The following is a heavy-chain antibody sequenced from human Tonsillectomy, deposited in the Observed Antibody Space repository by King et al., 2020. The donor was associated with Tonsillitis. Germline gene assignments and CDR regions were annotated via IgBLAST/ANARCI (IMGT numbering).Heavy chain of an antibody. J-gene: IGHJ4*02. CDR3: ARDGVGATPGSDY. V-gene: IGHV3-21*01. D-gene: IGHD1-26*01. CDR1: GFTFSSYS. Sequence: VQLVESGGGLVKPGGSLRLSCAASGFTFSSYSMNWVRQAPGKGLEWVSSISSSSSYIYYADSVKGRFTISRDNAKNSLYLQMNSLSAEDTAVYYCARDGVGATPGSDYWGQGTLVTVSS. CDR2: ISSSSSYI.